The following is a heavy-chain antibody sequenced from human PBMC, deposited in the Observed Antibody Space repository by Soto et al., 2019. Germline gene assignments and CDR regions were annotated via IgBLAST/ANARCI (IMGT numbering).Heavy chain of an antibody. Sequence: SETLSLTCAVAGGSLSSSAYSWSWIRQPPGKGLEWIGFIYQSGSTYYNPSLKSRVTMSLDRPKNQFSLKLSSVTAADTAVYYCARELLFYDSDGFSWDDAFDIWGQGTMVTVSS. CDR2: IYQSGST. D-gene: IGHD3-22*01. V-gene: IGHV4-30-2*01. CDR1: GGSLSSSAYS. CDR3: ARELLFYDSDGFSWDDAFDI. J-gene: IGHJ3*02.